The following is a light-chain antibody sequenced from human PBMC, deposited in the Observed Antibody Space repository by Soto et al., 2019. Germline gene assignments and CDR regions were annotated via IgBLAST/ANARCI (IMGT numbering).Light chain of an antibody. CDR2: TVS. CDR3: QQCGSSPWT. V-gene: IGKV3-20*01. CDR1: QTISSNF. J-gene: IGKJ1*01. Sequence: EIVLTQSPGTLSLSPGDTATLSCRASQTISSNFLAWYQQKPGQAPRLLIYTVSTRATGIPDRFSGSGSGTNFPLTISRLEPDDFAVYNCQQCGSSPWTFGQGTKVEIK.